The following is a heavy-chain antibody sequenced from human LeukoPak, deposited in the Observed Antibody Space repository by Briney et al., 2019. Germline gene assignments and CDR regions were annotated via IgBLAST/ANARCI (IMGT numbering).Heavy chain of an antibody. J-gene: IGHJ5*02. CDR1: GFTFTDYW. V-gene: IGHV3-74*01. CDR2: INSDGSTT. CDR3: ARDWWFDP. Sequence: GSLRLSCAASGFTFTDYWMHWVRQVPGKGLLWVSRINSDGSTTNYADSVKGRFTISRDNAKNTLYLQMNSLRAEDTAVYYRARDWWFDPWGRGTLVTVSS.